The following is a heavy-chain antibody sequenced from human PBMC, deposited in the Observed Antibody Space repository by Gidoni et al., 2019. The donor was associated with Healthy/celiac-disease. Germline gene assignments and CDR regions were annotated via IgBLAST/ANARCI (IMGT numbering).Heavy chain of an antibody. CDR2: IYPGDSDT. Sequence: CTGSGYSFTSYWIGWVRQMPGKGLEWMGIIYPGDSDTRYSPSFQGQVTISADKSISTAYLQWSSLKASDTAMYYRARQEGSSIAALKVVYWGQGTLVTVSS. V-gene: IGHV5-51*01. CDR1: GYSFTSYW. D-gene: IGHD6-6*01. CDR3: ARQEGSSIAALKVVY. J-gene: IGHJ4*02.